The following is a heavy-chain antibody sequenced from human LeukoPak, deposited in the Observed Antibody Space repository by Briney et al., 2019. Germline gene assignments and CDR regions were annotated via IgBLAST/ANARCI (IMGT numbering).Heavy chain of an antibody. CDR3: AKKAQYNGNYPLDY. CDR1: GFTFSDYY. V-gene: IGHV3-23*01. J-gene: IGHJ4*02. CDR2: TSDRGDYT. D-gene: IGHD1-26*01. Sequence: GGSLRLSCAASGFTFSDYYMDWVRQAPGKGLEWVSGTSDRGDYTYYADSVKGRFTISRDNSKNTLYLQMNSLRAEDTALYFCAKKAQYNGNYPLDYWGQGTLVTVSS.